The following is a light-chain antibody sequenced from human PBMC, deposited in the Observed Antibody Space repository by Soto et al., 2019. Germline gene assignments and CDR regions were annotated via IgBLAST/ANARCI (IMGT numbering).Light chain of an antibody. CDR1: QGIRNF. CDR3: QKYSSVPV. CDR2: AAS. J-gene: IGKJ3*01. Sequence: DIQMTQSPTSLSASVGDRVTITCRASQGIRNFVAWYQQKPGKAPKLLIYAASTLQSGVPSRFSGSGSGTDFPLPIISLQPEDVATYSCQKYSSVPVFGPGTKVEIK. V-gene: IGKV1-27*01.